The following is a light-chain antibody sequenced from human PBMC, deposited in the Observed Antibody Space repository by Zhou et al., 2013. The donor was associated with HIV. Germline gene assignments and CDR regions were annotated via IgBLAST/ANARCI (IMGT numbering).Light chain of an antibody. CDR2: GAS. Sequence: EIVMTQSPATLSVSPGERATLSCRASQSVGTKLAWYQQKPGQAPRLLLYGASTRATGIPARFSGNGSETDFTLTISRLEPEDFAVYYCQQYGSFFGPGTKV. V-gene: IGKV3-15*01. CDR3: QQYGSF. CDR1: QSVGTK. J-gene: IGKJ3*01.